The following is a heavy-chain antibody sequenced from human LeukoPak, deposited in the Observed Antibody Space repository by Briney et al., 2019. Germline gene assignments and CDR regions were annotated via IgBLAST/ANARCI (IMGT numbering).Heavy chain of an antibody. CDR2: IYTSGST. V-gene: IGHV4-61*02. J-gene: IGHJ4*02. CDR3: ARGGVLLNY. Sequence: SQTLSLTCTVSGCSVSSGDYYWRWIRQPAGKGLEWIGRIYTSGSTSYSPSLKSRVTISLDTSKNQFPLRLSSVTAADTAVYYYARGGVLLNYLGQGTLVTVSS. CDR1: GCSVSSGDYY. D-gene: IGHD2/OR15-2a*01.